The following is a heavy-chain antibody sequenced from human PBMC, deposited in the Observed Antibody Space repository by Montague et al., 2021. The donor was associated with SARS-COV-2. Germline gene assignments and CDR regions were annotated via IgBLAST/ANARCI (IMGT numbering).Heavy chain of an antibody. Sequence: SLRLSLSASGFTFGCYWMSWVRQAPGKGLEWVANIKQDESEKSYVDSVKGRFTISRDNAKNSLYLQMHSLRAEDTAVYYCATDQNWAFDCWGQGALVTVSS. CDR2: IKQDESEK. V-gene: IGHV3-7*01. J-gene: IGHJ4*02. CDR3: ATDQNWAFDC. CDR1: GFTFGCYW. D-gene: IGHD7-27*01.